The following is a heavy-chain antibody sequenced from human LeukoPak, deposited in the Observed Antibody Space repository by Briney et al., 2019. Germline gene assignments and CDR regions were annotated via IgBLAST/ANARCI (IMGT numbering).Heavy chain of an antibody. CDR1: GGSFSGYY. V-gene: IGHV4-4*07. J-gene: IGHJ5*02. CDR3: ARDSFRGCSGGSCYPVDWWFDP. Sequence: SETLSLTCAVYGGSFSGYYWSWIRQPAGKGLEWIGRIYTSGSTNYNPSLKSRVTMSVDTSKNQFSLKLSSVTAADTAVYYCARDSFRGCSGGSCYPVDWWFDPWGQGTLVTVSS. CDR2: IYTSGST. D-gene: IGHD2-15*01.